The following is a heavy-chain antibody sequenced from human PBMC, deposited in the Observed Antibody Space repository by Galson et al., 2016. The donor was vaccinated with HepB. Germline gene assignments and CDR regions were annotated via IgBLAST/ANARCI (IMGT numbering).Heavy chain of an antibody. CDR2: LSYDGVNV. CDR1: GLMFNSYG. V-gene: IGHV3-30*03. J-gene: IGHJ4*02. Sequence: SLRLSCAASGLMFNSYGMHWVRQAPGKGLEWIAFLSYDGVNVLYADSVKGRFTSSRDNSKNTLYLQMNSPRVEDTAVYYCASGGPTYSGSYFDYWGQGTLVTVSS. CDR3: ASGGPTYSGSYFDY. D-gene: IGHD1-26*01.